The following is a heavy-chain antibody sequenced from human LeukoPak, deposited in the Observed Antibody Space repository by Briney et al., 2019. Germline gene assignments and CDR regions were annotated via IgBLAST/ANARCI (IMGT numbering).Heavy chain of an antibody. D-gene: IGHD3-22*01. J-gene: IGHJ4*02. V-gene: IGHV1-2*06. CDR1: GYTFTGYY. Sequence: ASVRVSCKASGYTFTGYYMHWVRQAPGQGLEWMGRINPNSGGTNYAQKFQGRVTMTRDTSISTAYMELSRLRSDDTAVYYCARGSSYYYDSSGYYNFGYWGQGTLVTVSS. CDR2: INPNSGGT. CDR3: ARGSSYYYDSSGYYNFGY.